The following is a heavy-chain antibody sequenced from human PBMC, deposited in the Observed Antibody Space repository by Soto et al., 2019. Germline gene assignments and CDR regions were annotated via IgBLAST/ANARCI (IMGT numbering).Heavy chain of an antibody. CDR1: GGSISSSSW. V-gene: IGHV4-4*02. J-gene: IGHJ6*02. CDR2: IYHSGST. Sequence: SETLSLTCAVSGGSISSSSWWSWVRQPPGKGLEWIGEIYHSGSTNYNPSLKSRVTISVDKSKNQFSLKLSSVTAADTAVYYCARSPYYDYSYYYGMDVWGQGTTVTVSS. D-gene: IGHD3-10*01. CDR3: ARSPYYDYSYYYGMDV.